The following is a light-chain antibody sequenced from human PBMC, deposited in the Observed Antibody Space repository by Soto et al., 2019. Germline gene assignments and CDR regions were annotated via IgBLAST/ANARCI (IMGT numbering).Light chain of an antibody. CDR2: GAF. CDR3: QQQKSYPWT. V-gene: IGKV1-5*01. Sequence: IVVTQAPPTLSVSPGERATLSCRASQSVTRSVAWYHQKPGKAPMLLIYGAFSWESGVPARFSAIGSGTDFTLNISGVKPDDGAPDEGQQQKSYPWTFSQGTKVDIK. J-gene: IGKJ1*01. CDR1: QSVTRS.